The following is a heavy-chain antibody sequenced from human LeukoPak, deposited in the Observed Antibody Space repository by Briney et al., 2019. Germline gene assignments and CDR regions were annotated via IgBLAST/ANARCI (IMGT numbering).Heavy chain of an antibody. CDR1: GFTFSTHA. D-gene: IGHD6-13*01. CDR3: ARHLGYSSSHTDY. Sequence: TGGSLRLSCAAPGFTFSTHAMSWVRQAPGKGLGWVSAFSGSGISTYYSESVKGRCTISRDNSKNTLYLQMNSLRAEDTAVYYCARHLGYSSSHTDYWGQGTLITVSS. V-gene: IGHV3-23*01. CDR2: FSGSGIST. J-gene: IGHJ4*02.